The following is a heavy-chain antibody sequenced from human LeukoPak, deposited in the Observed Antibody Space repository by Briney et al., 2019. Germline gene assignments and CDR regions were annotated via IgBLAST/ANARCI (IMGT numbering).Heavy chain of an antibody. D-gene: IGHD3-10*01. CDR2: MNPNSGNT. J-gene: IGHJ1*01. V-gene: IGHV1-8*01. Sequence: ASVKVSCRASGYTFTSYDINWVRQATGQGLEWMGWMNPNSGNTGYAQKFQGRVTMTRNTSISTAYMELSSLRSEDTAVYYCARGQSRRYYGSGTPLGFQHWGQGTLVTVSS. CDR1: GYTFTSYD. CDR3: ARGQSRRYYGSGTPLGFQH.